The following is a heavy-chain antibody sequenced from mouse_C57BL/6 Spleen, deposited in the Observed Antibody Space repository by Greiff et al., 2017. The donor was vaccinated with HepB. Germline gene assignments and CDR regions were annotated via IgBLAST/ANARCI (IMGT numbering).Heavy chain of an antibody. J-gene: IGHJ2*01. D-gene: IGHD2-3*01. V-gene: IGHV3-6*01. CDR2: ISYDGSN. CDR3: ARGGDGYYYFDY. CDR1: GYSITSGYY. Sequence: VQLQESGPGLVKPSQSLSLTCSVTGYSITSGYYWNWIRQFPGNKLEWMGYISYDGSNNYNPSLKNRISITRDTSKNQFFLKLNSVTTEDTATYYCARGGDGYYYFDYWGQGTTLTVSS.